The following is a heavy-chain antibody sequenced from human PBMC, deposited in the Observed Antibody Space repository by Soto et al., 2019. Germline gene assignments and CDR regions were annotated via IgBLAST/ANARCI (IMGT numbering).Heavy chain of an antibody. CDR2: ITKTGRST. V-gene: IGHV3-23*01. CDR3: TKDADVYDFAFDS. Sequence: EVQLLESGGGLVQPGGSLRISCATSGFTFSDYGINWVRQAPGKGLEWVSGITKTGRSTFLADSVRGRFTISRDNLNNIVYLQMNSLRVDDTALYYCTKDADVYDFAFDSWGQGTMVTVSS. J-gene: IGHJ3*02. CDR1: GFTFSDYG. D-gene: IGHD3-3*01.